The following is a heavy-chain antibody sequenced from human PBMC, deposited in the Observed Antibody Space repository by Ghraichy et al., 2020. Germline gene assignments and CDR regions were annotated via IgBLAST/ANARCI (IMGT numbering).Heavy chain of an antibody. CDR2: ILPIFDTP. Sequence: SVKVSCKASGGTFSSYGISWVRQAPGQGLEWMGGILPIFDTPNYAQKFQGRVTITADKSTSTAYMDLSSLRSEDTAIYYCSKGDIYSLSSNPRGGYYYYGMDVWGQGTTVTVSS. J-gene: IGHJ6*02. V-gene: IGHV1-69*06. D-gene: IGHD1-26*01. CDR1: GGTFSSYG. CDR3: SKGDIYSLSSNPRGGYYYYGMDV.